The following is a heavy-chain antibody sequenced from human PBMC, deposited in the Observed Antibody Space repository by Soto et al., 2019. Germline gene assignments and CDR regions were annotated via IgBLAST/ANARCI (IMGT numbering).Heavy chain of an antibody. CDR2: IKQDGSDK. CDR1: AFTFSSYW. Sequence: EVQLVESGGGLVQPGGSLRLSCAASAFTFSSYWMTWVRQAPGKGLEWVANIKQDGSDKYYVDSVKGRFTISRDNAKNSLYLQMNSLRADDTAVYYCSTYTTSSGGLDPWGQGILVTVSS. V-gene: IGHV3-7*01. CDR3: STYTTSSGGLDP. D-gene: IGHD6-6*01. J-gene: IGHJ5*02.